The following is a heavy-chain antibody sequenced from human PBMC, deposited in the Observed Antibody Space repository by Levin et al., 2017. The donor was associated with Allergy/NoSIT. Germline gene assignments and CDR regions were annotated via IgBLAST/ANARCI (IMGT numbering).Heavy chain of an antibody. V-gene: IGHV3-23*01. CDR3: AKDFWRDTDAFDI. CDR2: ISASGGST. CDR1: GFTFRSYA. Sequence: PGGSLRLSCAASGFTFRSYAMSWVRQAPGKGLEWVSGISASGGSTYYADSVKGRFTISRDNSKNTLYLQMNSLRAEDTAVYYCAKDFWRDTDAFDIWGQGTMVTVSS. D-gene: IGHD3-3*01. J-gene: IGHJ3*02.